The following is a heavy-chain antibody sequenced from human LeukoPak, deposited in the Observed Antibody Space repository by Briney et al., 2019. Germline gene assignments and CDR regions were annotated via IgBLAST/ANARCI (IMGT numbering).Heavy chain of an antibody. J-gene: IGHJ4*02. CDR3: AASGWQDFDY. CDR1: GFTFSTYG. Sequence: GGSLRLSCAASGFTFSTYGMHWVRQAPGKGLEWVSSISSSSSYIYYADSVKGRFTISRDNAKNSLYLQMNSLRAEDTAVYYCAASGWQDFDYWGQGTLVTVSS. D-gene: IGHD2-15*01. CDR2: ISSSSSYI. V-gene: IGHV3-21*01.